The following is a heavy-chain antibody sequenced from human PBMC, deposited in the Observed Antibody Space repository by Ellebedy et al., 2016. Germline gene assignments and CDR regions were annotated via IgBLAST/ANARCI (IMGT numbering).Heavy chain of an antibody. J-gene: IGHJ4*02. CDR3: ARLYGGVTVFDS. V-gene: IGHV3-7*03. CDR2: ITEDGSDK. CDR1: GFTLSSYG. D-gene: IGHD4-23*01. Sequence: GESLKISCAASGFTLSSYGMSWVRQAPGKGLEWVAGITEDGSDKKFVDSAKGRFAISRDNSENSLYLQMNSLRAEDTAVYYCARLYGGVTVFDSWGRGTLVTVSS.